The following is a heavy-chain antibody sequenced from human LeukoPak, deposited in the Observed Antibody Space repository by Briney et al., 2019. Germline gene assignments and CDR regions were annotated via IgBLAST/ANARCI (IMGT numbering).Heavy chain of an antibody. CDR3: ARNPTSKTMSRDSFDI. J-gene: IGHJ3*02. CDR1: GGSISSSSYY. D-gene: IGHD3-10*02. V-gene: IGHV4-39*07. Sequence: SETLSLTCTVSGGSISSSSYYWGWIRQPPGKGLEWIGEISHTGTTHSNPSLKSRVTISVDTPKNQFSLRLTSVTAADTAVYYCARNPTSKTMSRDSFDIWGQGTFVTVSS. CDR2: ISHTGTT.